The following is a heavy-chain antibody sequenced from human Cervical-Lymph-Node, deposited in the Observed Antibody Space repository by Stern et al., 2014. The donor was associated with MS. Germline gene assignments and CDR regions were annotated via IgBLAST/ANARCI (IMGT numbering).Heavy chain of an antibody. CDR3: ARGRGIALRPDY. J-gene: IGHJ4*02. V-gene: IGHV5-51*03. D-gene: IGHD6-13*01. Sequence: EVQLEQSGAELKKPGESLRISCKGSGYCLTNTWIGWGRQMHGKGHEWMGIIYHGDSETRYSPPFQGQVTISADKSINTAYLQWSSLKASDTAMYYCARGRGIALRPDYWGQGTLVTVSS. CDR1: GYCLTNTW. CDR2: IYHGDSET.